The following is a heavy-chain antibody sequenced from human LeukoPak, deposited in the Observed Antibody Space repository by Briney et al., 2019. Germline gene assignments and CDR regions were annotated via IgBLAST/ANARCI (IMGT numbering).Heavy chain of an antibody. D-gene: IGHD1-26*01. CDR3: ARDGGGSQQSNWFDP. CDR1: GFTFSSYA. CDR2: ISYSSITI. Sequence: GGSLRLSCAASGFTFSSYAMSWVRQAPGKGLEWVSYISYSSITIYYADSVRGRFTISRDNAKNSLYLQMNSLRAEDTAVYYCARDGGGSQQSNWFDPWGQGTLVTVSS. V-gene: IGHV3-48*01. J-gene: IGHJ5*02.